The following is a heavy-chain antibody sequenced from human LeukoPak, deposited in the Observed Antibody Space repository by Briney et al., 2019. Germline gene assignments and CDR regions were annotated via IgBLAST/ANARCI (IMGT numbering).Heavy chain of an antibody. CDR3: ARSLYDYVWGSYRWEAFDI. Sequence: PSETLSLTCTVSGGSISSGGYYWRWIRQPPGKGLEWIGYIYHSGSTYYNPSLKSRVTISVDRSKDQFSLKLSSVTAADTAVYYCARSLYDYVWGSYRWEAFDIWGQGTMVTVSS. D-gene: IGHD3-16*02. CDR1: GGSISSGGYY. V-gene: IGHV4-30-2*01. J-gene: IGHJ3*02. CDR2: IYHSGST.